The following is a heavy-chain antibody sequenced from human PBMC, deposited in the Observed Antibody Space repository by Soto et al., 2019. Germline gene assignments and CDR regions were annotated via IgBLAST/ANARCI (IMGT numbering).Heavy chain of an antibody. J-gene: IGHJ4*02. V-gene: IGHV4-39*01. CDR2: IYYSGST. Sequence: SETLSLTCTVSGGSISSSSYYWGWIRQPPGKGLEWIGSIYYSGSTYYNPSLKSRVTISVDTSKSQFSLKLSSVTAADTAVYYCARVLFGPFDYWGQGTLVTVSS. D-gene: IGHD3-16*01. CDR1: GGSISSSSYY. CDR3: ARVLFGPFDY.